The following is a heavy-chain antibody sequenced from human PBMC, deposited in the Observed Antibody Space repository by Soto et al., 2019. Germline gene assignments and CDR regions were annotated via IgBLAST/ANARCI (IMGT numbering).Heavy chain of an antibody. CDR3: ARGSNYVSYYYYGMDV. D-gene: IGHD4-4*01. V-gene: IGHV1-69*13. J-gene: IGHJ6*02. CDR1: GGTFSSYA. Sequence: ASVKVSCKASGGTFSSYAISWVRQAPGQGLEWMGGIIPIFGTANYAQKFQGRVTITADESTSTAYMELSSLRSEDTAVYYCARGSNYVSYYYYGMDVWGQGTTVTVSS. CDR2: IIPIFGTA.